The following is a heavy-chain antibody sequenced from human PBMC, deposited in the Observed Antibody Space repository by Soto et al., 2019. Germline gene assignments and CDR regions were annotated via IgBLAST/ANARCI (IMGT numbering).Heavy chain of an antibody. D-gene: IGHD1-7*01. CDR3: ARHPVYINWNYDDAFDI. CDR1: GYSFTSYW. V-gene: IGHV5-51*01. J-gene: IGHJ3*02. Sequence: GESLKISCKGSGYSFTSYWIGWVRQMPAKGLEWMGISYPGDSDTRYSPSFRGQVTISADKSISTAYLQWSSLKASDTAMYYCARHPVYINWNYDDAFDIWGQGTMVTVSS. CDR2: SYPGDSDT.